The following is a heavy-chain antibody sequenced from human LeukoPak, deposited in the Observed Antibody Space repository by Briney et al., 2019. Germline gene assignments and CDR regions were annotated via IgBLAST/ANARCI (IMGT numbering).Heavy chain of an antibody. CDR2: INHSGST. D-gene: IGHD3-10*01. CDR1: GGPFSGYY. J-gene: IGHJ4*02. V-gene: IGHV4-34*01. CDR3: ARRGVGTMVRGVRAPLYYFDY. Sequence: SETLSLTCAVYGGPFSGYYWSWIRQPPGKGLEWIGEINHSGSTNYNPSLKSRVTISVDTSKNQFSLKLSSVTAADTAVYYCARRGVGTMVRGVRAPLYYFDYWGQGTLVTVSS.